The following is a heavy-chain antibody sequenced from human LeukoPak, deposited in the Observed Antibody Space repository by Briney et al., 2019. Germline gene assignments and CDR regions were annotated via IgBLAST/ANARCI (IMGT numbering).Heavy chain of an antibody. J-gene: IGHJ4*02. Sequence: PSETLSLTCTVSNGSISSNYYYWGWIRQPPGKGLEWIGSMYYSGSTYENPSLKSRVTMSVDTSKNQFSLKLRSMTAADTAVYYCANSDSSGYYIDYWGQGTLVTVSS. CDR3: ANSDSSGYYIDY. V-gene: IGHV4-39*07. CDR2: MYYSGST. D-gene: IGHD3-22*01. CDR1: NGSISSNYYY.